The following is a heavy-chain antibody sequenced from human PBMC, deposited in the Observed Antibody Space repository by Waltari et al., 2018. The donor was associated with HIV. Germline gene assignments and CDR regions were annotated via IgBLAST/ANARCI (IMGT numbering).Heavy chain of an antibody. D-gene: IGHD4-17*01. Sequence: EGQLVESGGGLVKPGGSLRLSCAASGFTFSDAWMSWVRQAPGKGLEWVGRIKSTTDGGTSDYAAPVKDRFTILRDDAKNTLFLQMNRLKTEDTAFYYCTMEDYGDFLWGQGTLVTVSS. CDR3: TMEDYGDFL. V-gene: IGHV3-15*01. CDR2: IKSTTDGGTS. CDR1: GFTFSDAW. J-gene: IGHJ4*02.